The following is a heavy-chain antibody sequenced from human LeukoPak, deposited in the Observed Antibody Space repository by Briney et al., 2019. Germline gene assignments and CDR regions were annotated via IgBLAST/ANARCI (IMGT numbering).Heavy chain of an antibody. Sequence: GRSLGLSCVISGFTFSMYGMHWVRRAPGKGLEWVAFIRYDGSNKYYADSVKGRFTISRDNSKNTLYLQMNSLRAEDTAVYYCAKEIYGDSTGGRFQHWGQGTLVTVSS. CDR3: AKEIYGDSTGGRFQH. CDR1: GFTFSMYG. D-gene: IGHD4-17*01. CDR2: IRYDGSNK. V-gene: IGHV3-30*02. J-gene: IGHJ1*01.